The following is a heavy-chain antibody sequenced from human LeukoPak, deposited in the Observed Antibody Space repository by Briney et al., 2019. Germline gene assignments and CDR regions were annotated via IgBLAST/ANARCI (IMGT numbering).Heavy chain of an antibody. J-gene: IGHJ6*03. V-gene: IGHV4-39*07. CDR1: GGSISSSSYY. CDR3: ARIHSNDLFYYYYMDV. Sequence: SETLSLTCTVSGGSISSSSYYWGWIRQPPGKGLEWIGSIYYSGSTYYNPSLKSRVTISVDTSKNQFSLKLSSVTAVDTAVYYCARIHSNDLFYYYYMDVWGKGTTVTVSS. D-gene: IGHD4-11*01. CDR2: IYYSGST.